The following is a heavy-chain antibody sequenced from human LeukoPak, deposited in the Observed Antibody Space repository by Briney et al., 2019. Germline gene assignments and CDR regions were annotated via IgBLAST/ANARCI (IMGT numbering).Heavy chain of an antibody. CDR1: GGSISSYY. Sequence: PSETLSLTCTVSGGSISSYYWSWIRQPPGKGLEWIGYINYSGSTSYNPSLKSRVTISVDTSKKQISLKLRSVTAADTAVYYCARQLGSTDWFDPWGQGTLVTVSS. D-gene: IGHD2-2*01. CDR2: INYSGST. V-gene: IGHV4-59*01. J-gene: IGHJ5*02. CDR3: ARQLGSTDWFDP.